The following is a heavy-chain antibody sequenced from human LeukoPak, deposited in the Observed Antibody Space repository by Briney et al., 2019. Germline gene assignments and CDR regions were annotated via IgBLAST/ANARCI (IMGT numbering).Heavy chain of an antibody. Sequence: SVKVSCKASGGTFSSYAISWVRQAPGQGLEWMGRIIPILGIANYAQKFQGRVTITADKSTSTAYMELSSLRSEDTAVYYCARAQYCSVGSCYSGGNWFDPWGQGTLVTVSS. V-gene: IGHV1-69*04. CDR1: GGTFSSYA. CDR2: IIPILGIA. D-gene: IGHD2-15*01. J-gene: IGHJ5*02. CDR3: ARAQYCSVGSCYSGGNWFDP.